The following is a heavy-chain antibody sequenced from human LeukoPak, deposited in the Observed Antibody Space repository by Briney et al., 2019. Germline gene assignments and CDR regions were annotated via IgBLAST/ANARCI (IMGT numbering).Heavy chain of an antibody. CDR3: ARRGLRYFDWLAN. CDR2: IYSGGST. J-gene: IGHJ4*02. CDR1: GFTVSSNY. D-gene: IGHD3-9*01. Sequence: GGSLRLSCAASGFTVSSNYMSWVRQAPGKGLEWVSVIYSGGSTYYADSVKGRFTISRDNSKNTPYLQMNSLRAEDTAVYYCARRGLRYFDWLANRGQGTLVTVSS. V-gene: IGHV3-53*01.